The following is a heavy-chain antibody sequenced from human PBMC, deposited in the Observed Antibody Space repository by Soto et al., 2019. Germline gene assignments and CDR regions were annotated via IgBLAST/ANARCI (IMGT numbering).Heavy chain of an antibody. J-gene: IGHJ4*02. CDR3: LNDRDVRGRLAGY. D-gene: IGHD1-26*01. CDR1: GYTFTSYG. CDR2: ISTSHGYT. Sequence: QVKLVQSGAEVKKPGASVKVSCKAFGYTFTSYGITWVRQAPGQGLEWMGWISTSHGYTSYAQKVQGSVTRTRDTATGTAYMELRSLRSDDTAVYNCLNDRDVRGRLAGYWGQASLVTVSS. V-gene: IGHV1-18*01.